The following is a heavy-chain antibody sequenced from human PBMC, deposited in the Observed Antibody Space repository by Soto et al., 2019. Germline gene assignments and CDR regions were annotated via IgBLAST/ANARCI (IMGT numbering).Heavy chain of an antibody. CDR1: GGTIISYY. CDR2: IYYSGST. J-gene: IGHJ5*02. D-gene: IGHD5-18*01. CDR3: ARLSGYSYSRFNWCDP. V-gene: IGHV4-59*08. Sequence: SETLCLTCTVSGGTIISYYWSWIRQPTGKGLEWIGYIYYSGSTNYNPSLKSRVTISVDTSKNQFSLKLSSVTAADTAVYYCARLSGYSYSRFNWCDPWGQGTLVTVSS.